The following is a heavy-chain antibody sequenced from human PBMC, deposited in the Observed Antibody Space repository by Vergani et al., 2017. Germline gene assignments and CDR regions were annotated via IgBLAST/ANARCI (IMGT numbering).Heavy chain of an antibody. Sequence: QVQLQESGPGLVKPSETLSLTCAVSGYSISNGFWWGWIRQSPGKEMEWIGSILFTGSPYCTPSLKSRVTLSLDTSKNQFSLKLSSVTAADTAVYYCARGRRDCSSTSCYKMRYFGYWGQGTLVTVSS. CDR3: ARGRRDCSSTSCYKMRYFGY. V-gene: IGHV4-28*03. CDR2: ILFTGSP. D-gene: IGHD2-2*02. CDR1: GYSISNGFW. J-gene: IGHJ4*02.